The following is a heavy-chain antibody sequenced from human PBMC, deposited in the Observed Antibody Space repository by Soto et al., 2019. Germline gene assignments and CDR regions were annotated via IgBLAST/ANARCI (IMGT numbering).Heavy chain of an antibody. D-gene: IGHD2-21*02. V-gene: IGHV1-3*05. CDR3: GRSIVVVTALDY. CDR2: INAGNGNT. J-gene: IGHJ4*02. CDR1: GYTFTSYA. Sequence: QVQLVQSGAAEKKPGASVKVTCKASGYTFTSYAMHWVRQAPGQSLERMGWINAGNGNTNYSQKFRGRVTITRDTSASTAYRELSILRSYDTAVYYCGRSIVVVTALDYWGRGTLVTVSS.